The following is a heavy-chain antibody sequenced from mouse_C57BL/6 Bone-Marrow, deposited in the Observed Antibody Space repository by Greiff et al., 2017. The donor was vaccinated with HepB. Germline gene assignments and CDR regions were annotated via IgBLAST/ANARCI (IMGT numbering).Heavy chain of an antibody. D-gene: IGHD3-2*02. J-gene: IGHJ4*01. V-gene: IGHV2-2*01. CDR3: AIDSSGFNGLAYAMDY. Sequence: VKLVESGPGLVQPSQSLSITCTVSGFSLTSYGVHWVRQSPGKGLEWLGVIWSGGSTDYNAAFISRLSISKDNSKSQVFFKMNSLQADDTAIYYCAIDSSGFNGLAYAMDYWGQGTSVTVSS. CDR1: GFSLTSYG. CDR2: IWSGGST.